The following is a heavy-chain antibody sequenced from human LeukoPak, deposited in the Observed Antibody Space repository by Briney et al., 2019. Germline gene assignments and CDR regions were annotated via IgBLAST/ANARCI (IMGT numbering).Heavy chain of an antibody. CDR1: GGTFSSYA. D-gene: IGHD5-18*01. CDR3: ACGYSYGYNYFDY. V-gene: IGHV1-69*05. Sequence: APVKVSCKASGGTFSSYAISWVRQAPGQGLEWMGGIIPIFGTAVYAQKFQGRVTITTDDSTSTAYMELSSLRSEDTAVYYCACGYSYGYNYFDYWGQGTLVTVSS. J-gene: IGHJ4*02. CDR2: IIPIFGTA.